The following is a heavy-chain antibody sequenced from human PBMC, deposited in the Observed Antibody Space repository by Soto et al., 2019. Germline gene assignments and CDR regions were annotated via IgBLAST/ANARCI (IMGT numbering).Heavy chain of an antibody. CDR3: AHRLKDYYDSSGYWGNDALDV. J-gene: IGHJ3*01. D-gene: IGHD3-22*01. Sequence: QITLKESGPTLVKPTQTLTVTCTFSGFSLSTRGVGMGWIRQPPGKALEWLALIYWDNDRRYSPSLKSRVTVTMDTSKNHVFLTMTNVDPADTATYYCAHRLKDYYDSSGYWGNDALDVWGPGTMVTVSS. CDR1: GFSLSTRGVG. V-gene: IGHV2-5*02. CDR2: IYWDNDR.